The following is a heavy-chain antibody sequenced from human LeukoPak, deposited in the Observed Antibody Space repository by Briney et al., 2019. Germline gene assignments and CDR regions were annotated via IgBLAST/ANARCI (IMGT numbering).Heavy chain of an antibody. CDR2: MHSTGSA. V-gene: IGHV4-59*13. CDR3: ARDCSRTSCYLPDV. CDR1: GGSISGYT. D-gene: IGHD2-2*01. J-gene: IGHJ6*03. Sequence: SETLSLTCTVSGGSISGYTWSWIRQPPGKGLEWVGYMHSTGSADYSPSLKGRVTISVDTSNNQFFLRLNSVTAADTAIYFCARDCSRTSCYLPDVWGTGTTVTVS.